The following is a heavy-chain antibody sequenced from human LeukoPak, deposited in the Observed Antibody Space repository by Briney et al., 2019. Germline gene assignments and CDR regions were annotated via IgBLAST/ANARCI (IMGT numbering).Heavy chain of an antibody. V-gene: IGHV1-69*13. J-gene: IGHJ6*03. D-gene: IGHD2-2*01. CDR3: ARGYCSSTSCYDGSYYYYMDV. CDR1: GGTFSSYA. Sequence: GASVKVSCKASGGTFSSYAISWVRQAPVQGLEWMGGIIPIFGTANYAQKFQGRVTITADESTSTAYMELSSLRSEDTAVYYCARGYCSSTSCYDGSYYYYMDVWGKGTTVTVSS. CDR2: IIPIFGTA.